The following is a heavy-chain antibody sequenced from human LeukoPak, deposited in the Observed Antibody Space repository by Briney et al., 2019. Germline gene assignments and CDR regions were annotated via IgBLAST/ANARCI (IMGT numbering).Heavy chain of an antibody. Sequence: PSETLSLTCTVSSDSVSSGSYYWSWIRQPPGEGLEWIGYIYKSGSANYNPSLKSRVIISLDTSKNQSSLKLASVTAADTAVYYCARMALTKSDAFDIWGQGTMVTVST. CDR2: IYKSGSA. D-gene: IGHD5-24*01. CDR3: ARMALTKSDAFDI. CDR1: SDSVSSGSYY. J-gene: IGHJ3*02. V-gene: IGHV4-61*01.